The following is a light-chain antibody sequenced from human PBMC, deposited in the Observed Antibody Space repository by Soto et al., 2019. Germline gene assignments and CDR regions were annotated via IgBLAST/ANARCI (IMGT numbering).Light chain of an antibody. CDR2: DAS. CDR1: QDISTY. V-gene: IGKV1-33*01. Sequence: DVQLTQSPSSLSASVGDRVTITCQASQDISTYLNWYQQRPGKAPKLLIYDASNLETGVPSRFSGSGSGTDFSFTINSLQPDDIATYYCQQYDESPFTFGPGTKVDVK. J-gene: IGKJ3*01. CDR3: QQYDESPFT.